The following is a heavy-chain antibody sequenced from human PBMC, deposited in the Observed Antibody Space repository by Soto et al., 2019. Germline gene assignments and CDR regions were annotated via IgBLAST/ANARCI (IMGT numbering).Heavy chain of an antibody. V-gene: IGHV4-4*07. CDR3: ARVPVAEAATEDYYGLDG. D-gene: IGHD2-15*01. CDR1: GVSITSYY. J-gene: IGHJ6*02. CDR2: INTDGLS. Sequence: QVQLEEPGPGLVRPSETLSLTCRVSGVSITSYYWSWIRQSTGGGQQWMRRINTDGLSTYSPSFKGRLSMRLDTSTNQVSLMLISGNDEDTDVYVCARVPVAEAATEDYYGLDGWGQGTTVTVSS.